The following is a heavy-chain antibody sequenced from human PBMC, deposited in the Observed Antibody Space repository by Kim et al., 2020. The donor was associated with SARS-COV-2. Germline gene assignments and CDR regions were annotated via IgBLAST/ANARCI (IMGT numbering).Heavy chain of an antibody. D-gene: IGHD3-22*01. CDR3: AKSIYDSSGYYYYGMDV. Sequence: GVSLRLSCAASGFTFSSYGMHWVRQAPGKGLEWVAVISYDGSNKYYADSVKGRFTISRDNSKNTLYLQMNSLRAEDTAVYYCAKSIYDSSGYYYYGMDVWGQGTTVTVSS. CDR2: ISYDGSNK. CDR1: GFTFSSYG. J-gene: IGHJ6*02. V-gene: IGHV3-30*18.